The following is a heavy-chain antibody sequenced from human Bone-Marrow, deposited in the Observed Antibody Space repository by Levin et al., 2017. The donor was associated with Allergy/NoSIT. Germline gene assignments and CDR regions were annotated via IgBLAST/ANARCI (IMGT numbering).Heavy chain of an antibody. CDR1: GGSISSSY. J-gene: IGHJ4*02. V-gene: IGHV4-4*07. CDR2: IYTSGST. D-gene: IGHD4-17*01. Sequence: KASETLSLTCTVSGGSISSSYWSWIRQPAGKGLEWIGRIYTSGSTNYNPSLKSRVTMSVDTSKNQFSLKLSSVTAADTAVYYCARGPYSRDYYRFDYWGQGTLVTVSS. CDR3: ARGPYSRDYYRFDY.